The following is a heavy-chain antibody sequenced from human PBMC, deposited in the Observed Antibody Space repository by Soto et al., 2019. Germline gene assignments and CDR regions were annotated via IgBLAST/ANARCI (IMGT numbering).Heavy chain of an antibody. CDR1: GYNFTTYV. V-gene: IGHV1-3*01. CDR3: ARGYTSGWTFDF. D-gene: IGHD6-19*01. CDR2: INCGSGNT. Sequence: QVQLVQSGAEVKQPGASASVSCKASGYNFTTYVVHWLRQAPGQGPEWTGWINCGSGNTVYSQKFQGRVTFTRDTSATTAYMDLNSLTSGDTAVYYCARGYTSGWTFDFWGRGTLVTVSS. J-gene: IGHJ4*02.